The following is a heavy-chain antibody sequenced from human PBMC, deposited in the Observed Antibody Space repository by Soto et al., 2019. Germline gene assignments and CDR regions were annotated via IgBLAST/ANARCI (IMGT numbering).Heavy chain of an antibody. J-gene: IGHJ4*02. V-gene: IGHV3-7*04. CDR2: IRWDGSEE. Sequence: EVQLVESGGGLVRPGGSLRLSCAASGFTFSSYWMNWVRQTPGKGLEWVANIRWDGSEEYYVASLKGRFTISRDNSKNSRYLHMHRLGDENRAVYNFARGTMAQDLAYWGEGILITVSS. D-gene: IGHD2-8*01. CDR1: GFTFSSYW. CDR3: ARGTMAQDLAY.